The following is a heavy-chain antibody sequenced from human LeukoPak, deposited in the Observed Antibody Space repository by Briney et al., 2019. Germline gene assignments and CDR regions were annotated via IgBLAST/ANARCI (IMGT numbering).Heavy chain of an antibody. Sequence: ASVNVSCKASGYTFTSYYMHWVRQAPGQGLEWMGIINPSGGSTSYAQKFQGRVTMTRDTSTSTVYMELSSLRSEDTAVYYCASEYCSSTSCYGWFDPWGQGTLVTVSS. J-gene: IGHJ5*02. CDR3: ASEYCSSTSCYGWFDP. D-gene: IGHD2-2*01. CDR1: GYTFTSYY. V-gene: IGHV1-46*01. CDR2: INPSGGST.